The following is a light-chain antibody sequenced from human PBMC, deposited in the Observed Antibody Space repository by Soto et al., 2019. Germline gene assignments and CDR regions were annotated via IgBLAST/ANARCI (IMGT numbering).Light chain of an antibody. Sequence: ETVLTQSPGTLSLSPGERATLSCRATQSVNNDYLAWYQHRPGLAPRLLIFGASGRATGIPDRFSGSGSGTDFTLTISRLEPEDFAIYYCQQYGTSPLTFGGGTKVEIK. CDR3: QQYGTSPLT. J-gene: IGKJ4*01. V-gene: IGKV3-20*01. CDR1: QSVNNDY. CDR2: GAS.